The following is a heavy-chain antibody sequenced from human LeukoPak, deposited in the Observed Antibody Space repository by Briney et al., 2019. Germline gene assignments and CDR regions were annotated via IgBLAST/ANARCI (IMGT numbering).Heavy chain of an antibody. CDR2: INHSGST. Sequence: SETLSLTCAVYGGSFSGYYWSWIRQPPGKGLEWIGEINHSGSTNYNPSLKSRVTISVDTSKNQFSLKLSSVTAADTAVYYCARVEQQLVYFDYWGQGTLATVSS. V-gene: IGHV4-34*01. CDR1: GGSFSGYY. D-gene: IGHD6-13*01. J-gene: IGHJ4*02. CDR3: ARVEQQLVYFDY.